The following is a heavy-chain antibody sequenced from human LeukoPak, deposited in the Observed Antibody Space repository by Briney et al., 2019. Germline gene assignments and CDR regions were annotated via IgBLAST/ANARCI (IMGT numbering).Heavy chain of an antibody. CDR3: TSCGGDCYPFDY. J-gene: IGHJ4*02. Sequence: EGSLRLSCAASGFTFSGSAMHWVRQASGKGLEWVGRIRSKANSYATAYAASVKGRFTISRDDSKNTAYLQMNSLKTEDTAVYYCTSCGGDCYPFDYWGQGTLVTVSS. CDR1: GFTFSGSA. CDR2: IRSKANSYAT. V-gene: IGHV3-73*01. D-gene: IGHD2-21*02.